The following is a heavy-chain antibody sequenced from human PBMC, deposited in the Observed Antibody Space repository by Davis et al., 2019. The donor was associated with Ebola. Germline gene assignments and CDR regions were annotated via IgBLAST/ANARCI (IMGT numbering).Heavy chain of an antibody. D-gene: IGHD3-3*01. V-gene: IGHV1-69*04. Sequence: AASVKVSCKASGGTFSSYAISWVRQAPGQGLEWMGRIFPILGIANYAQKFQGRVTITADKSTSTAYMELSSLRSEDTAVYYCAREGDDFWSGYPLFDYWGQGTLVTVSS. CDR2: IFPILGIA. J-gene: IGHJ4*02. CDR1: GGTFSSYA. CDR3: AREGDDFWSGYPLFDY.